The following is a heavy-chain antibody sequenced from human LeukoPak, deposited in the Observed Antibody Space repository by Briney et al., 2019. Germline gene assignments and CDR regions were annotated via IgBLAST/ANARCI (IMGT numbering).Heavy chain of an antibody. J-gene: IGHJ4*02. V-gene: IGHV4-59*12. Sequence: SETLSLTCSASGGSINTYYWSWIRQTPGKGLEWIGFIYYTGSTNYNPSLKSRVTMSVDTSKSQFSLKLTSVTAADTALYYCARGANRLDSWGRGTLVSVSS. CDR1: GGSINTYY. CDR3: ARGANRLDS. D-gene: IGHD1-14*01. CDR2: IYYTGST.